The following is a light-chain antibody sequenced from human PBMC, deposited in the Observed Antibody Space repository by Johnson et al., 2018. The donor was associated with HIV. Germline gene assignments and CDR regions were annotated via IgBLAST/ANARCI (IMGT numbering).Light chain of an antibody. V-gene: IGLV1-51*01. CDR1: SSNIGNNY. J-gene: IGLJ1*01. Sequence: QSVLTQPPSVSAAPGQKVTISCSGSSSNIGNNYVSWYQQLPGTALKLLIYDNNKRPSGIPDRFSGSKSGTSATMGITGLQPGEEADYYSGTWDSSLSAGRVFGTGTKVTVL. CDR3: GTWDSSLSAGRV. CDR2: DNN.